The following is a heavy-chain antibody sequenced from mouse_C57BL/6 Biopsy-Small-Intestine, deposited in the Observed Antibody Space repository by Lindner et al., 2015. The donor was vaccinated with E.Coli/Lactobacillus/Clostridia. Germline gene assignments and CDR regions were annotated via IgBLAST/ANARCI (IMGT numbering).Heavy chain of an antibody. CDR1: GFNIKDSL. J-gene: IGHJ3*01. CDR2: IDPEDGET. Sequence: VQLQESGAELVRPGASVKLSCTASGFNIKDSLMHWVKQRPEQGLEWIGWIDPEDGETKYAPKFQDKATITADTSSNTAYLQVSSLTSEDTAIYYCVRDPFAYWGQGTLVTVS. CDR3: VRDPFAY. V-gene: IGHV14-2*01.